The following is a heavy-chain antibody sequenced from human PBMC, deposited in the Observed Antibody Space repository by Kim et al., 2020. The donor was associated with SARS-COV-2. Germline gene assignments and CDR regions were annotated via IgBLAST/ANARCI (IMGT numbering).Heavy chain of an antibody. V-gene: IGHV3-53*01. D-gene: IGHD6-13*01. J-gene: IGHJ3*02. CDR3: VTGYSSSWYGDAFDI. Sequence: DSVKGRFTISRDNSKNTLYLQMNSLRAEDTAVYYCVTGYSSSWYGDAFDIWGQGTMVTVSS.